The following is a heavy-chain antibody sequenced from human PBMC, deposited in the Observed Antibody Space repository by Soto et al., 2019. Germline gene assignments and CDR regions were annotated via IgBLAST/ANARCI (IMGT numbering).Heavy chain of an antibody. J-gene: IGHJ6*03. CDR3: ASPPVSYSSCWYGIPYMDF. CDR2: IYYSGST. Sequence: PSETLSLTCTVSGGSISSSSYYWGWIRQPPGKGLEWIGSIYYSGSTYYNPSLKSRVTISVDTSKNQFSLKLSSVTAADTAVYYCASPPVSYSSCWYGIPYMDFWGKGTTVTVSS. D-gene: IGHD6-13*01. CDR1: GGSISSSSYY. V-gene: IGHV4-39*01.